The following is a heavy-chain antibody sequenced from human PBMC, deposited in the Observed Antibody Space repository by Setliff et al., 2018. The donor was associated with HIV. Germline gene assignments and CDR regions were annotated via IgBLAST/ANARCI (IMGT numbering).Heavy chain of an antibody. CDR1: AASIRNSY. CDR2: IYPSGTI. V-gene: IGHV4-4*07. Sequence: SETLSLTCTVSAASIRNSYWTWIRQPAGKGLEWIGRIYPSGTINYNPSLKSRVTMSADTSKNQFSLRLTSVSAADTALYYCAGSMGATKGSWFEPWGQGTLVTVSS. J-gene: IGHJ5*02. CDR3: AGSMGATKGSWFEP. D-gene: IGHD1-26*01.